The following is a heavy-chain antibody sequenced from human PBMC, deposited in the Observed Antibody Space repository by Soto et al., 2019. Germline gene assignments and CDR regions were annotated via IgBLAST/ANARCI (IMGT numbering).Heavy chain of an antibody. CDR2: IYWDDDK. D-gene: IGHD3-10*01. CDR3: AHRRFGGTMVRGVDAFDI. V-gene: IGHV2-5*02. J-gene: IGHJ3*02. CDR1: GFSLSTSGVG. Sequence: QITLKESGPTLVKPTQTLTLTCTFSGFSLSTSGVGVGWIRQPPGKALEWLALIYWDDDKRYSPSLKSRLTITKDTSKNQVVLTMTNMDPVDTATYYCAHRRFGGTMVRGVDAFDIWGQGTMVTVSS.